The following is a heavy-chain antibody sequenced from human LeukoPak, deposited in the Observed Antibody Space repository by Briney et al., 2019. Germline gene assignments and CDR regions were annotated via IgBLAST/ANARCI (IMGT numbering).Heavy chain of an antibody. CDR1: GGSISSYY. V-gene: IGHV4-59*12. CDR3: ARDRVGVTTLSENHRPQENYWYFDL. CDR2: IYHSGST. D-gene: IGHD4-17*01. Sequence: SETLSLTCTVSGGSISSYYWSWIRQPPGKGLEWIGYIYHSGSTYYNPSLKSRVTISVDRSKNQFSLKLSSVTAADTAVYYCARDRVGVTTLSENHRPQENYWYFDLWGRGTLVTVSS. J-gene: IGHJ2*01.